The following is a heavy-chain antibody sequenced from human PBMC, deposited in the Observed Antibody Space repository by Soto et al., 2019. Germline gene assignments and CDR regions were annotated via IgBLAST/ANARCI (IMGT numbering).Heavy chain of an antibody. CDR3: AKDLAHGTIAAAGLFDY. V-gene: IGHV3-23*01. CDR1: GFTFSSYA. J-gene: IGHJ4*02. CDR2: ISGSGGST. Sequence: GGSLRLSCAASGFTFSSYAMSWVRQAPGKGLEWVSAISGSGGSTYYADSVKGRFTISRDNSKNTLHLQMNSLRAEDTAVYYCAKDLAHGTIAAAGLFDYWGQGTLVTVSS. D-gene: IGHD6-13*01.